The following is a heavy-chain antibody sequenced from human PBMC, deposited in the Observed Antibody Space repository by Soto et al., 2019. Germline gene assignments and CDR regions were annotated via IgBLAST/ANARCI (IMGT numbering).Heavy chain of an antibody. CDR3: ARGPPRSMAGSFFYWCDP. CDR1: GFTFSSYS. CDR2: ISSSSSTI. Sequence: GGSLRLPCAASGFTFSSYSMNWVRQAPGKGLEWGSYISSSSSTIYYADSVKGRFTISRDNAKNSLYLQMNSLRAEATAVYYCARGPPRSMAGSFFYWCDPWGQGTLVTISS. J-gene: IGHJ5*02. D-gene: IGHD6-19*01. V-gene: IGHV3-48*01.